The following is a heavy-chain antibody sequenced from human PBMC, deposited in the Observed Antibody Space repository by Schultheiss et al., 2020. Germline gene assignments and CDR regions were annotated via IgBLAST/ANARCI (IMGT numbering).Heavy chain of an antibody. D-gene: IGHD6-13*01. CDR3: ARDTRIAAAGTNYYYYGMDV. CDR2: ISYDGSNK. CDR1: GFTFSSYG. Sequence: GGSLRLSCAASGFTFSSYGMHWVRQAPGKGLEWVAVISYDGSNKYYADSVKGRFTISRDNSKNTVFLQMHSLRAEDTAVYYCARDTRIAAAGTNYYYYGMDVWGQGTTVTVSS. J-gene: IGHJ6*02. V-gene: IGHV3-30*03.